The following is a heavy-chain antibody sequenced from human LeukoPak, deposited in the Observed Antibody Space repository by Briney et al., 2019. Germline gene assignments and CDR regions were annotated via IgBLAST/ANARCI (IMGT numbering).Heavy chain of an antibody. CDR3: ARDRLHKYHLPSSGYYGVPDY. D-gene: IGHD3-22*01. V-gene: IGHV1-18*01. Sequence: ASVKVSCKASGYTFTSYGINWVRQAPGQGLEWMGWISAYNGNTNYAQKLQGRVTMTTHTSTSTVYMELSSLRSEDTAVYYCARDRLHKYHLPSSGYYGVPDYWGQGTLVTVSS. CDR1: GYTFTSYG. CDR2: ISAYNGNT. J-gene: IGHJ4*02.